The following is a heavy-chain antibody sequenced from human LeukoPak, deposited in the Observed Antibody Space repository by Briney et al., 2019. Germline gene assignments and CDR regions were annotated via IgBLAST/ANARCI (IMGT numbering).Heavy chain of an antibody. Sequence: PGGSLRLSCAASGFTFSSCWMSWVRQAPGKGLEWVANIKQDGSEKYYVDSVKGRFTISRDNAKNSLYLQMNSLRAEDTAVYYCARDDWNAVYYYYYGMDVWGKGTTVTVSS. CDR3: ARDDWNAVYYYYYGMDV. D-gene: IGHD1-1*01. CDR1: GFTFSSCW. CDR2: IKQDGSEK. V-gene: IGHV3-7*03. J-gene: IGHJ6*04.